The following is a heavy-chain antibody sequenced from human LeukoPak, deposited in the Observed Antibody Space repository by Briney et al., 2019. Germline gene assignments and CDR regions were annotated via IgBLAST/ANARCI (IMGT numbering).Heavy chain of an antibody. D-gene: IGHD3-22*01. Sequence: ASVKVSCKASGYTFTSYDINWVRQATGQGLEWMGWMNPNSGNTGYAQKFQGRVTMTRNTSISTAYMELSRLRSDDTAVYYCARGYYYDSSGPPPGYWGQGTLVTVSS. V-gene: IGHV1-8*01. CDR1: GYTFTSYD. J-gene: IGHJ4*02. CDR2: MNPNSGNT. CDR3: ARGYYYDSSGPPPGY.